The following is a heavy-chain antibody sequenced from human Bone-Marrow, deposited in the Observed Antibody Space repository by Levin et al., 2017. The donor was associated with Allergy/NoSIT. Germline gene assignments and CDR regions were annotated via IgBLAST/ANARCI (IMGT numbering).Heavy chain of an antibody. D-gene: IGHD2-15*01. J-gene: IGHJ6*02. CDR2: VSYDGTNI. CDR3: AKDKGFCSGDSCPSAHYYGMDV. V-gene: IGHV3-30*18. Sequence: GGSLRLSCAASGFTSSYYGFSNYGMHWVRQAPGKGLEWVALVSYDGTNIYYSDSVKGRFTISRDTSKNTLYLQMNSLRAEDTAVYYCAKDKGFCSGDSCPSAHYYGMDVWGQGTTVAVSS. CDR1: GFTSSYYGFSNYG.